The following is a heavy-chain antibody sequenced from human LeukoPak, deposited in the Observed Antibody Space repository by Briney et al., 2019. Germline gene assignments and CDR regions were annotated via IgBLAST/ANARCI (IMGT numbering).Heavy chain of an antibody. D-gene: IGHD2-2*01. V-gene: IGHV4-31*03. Sequence: SETLSLTCTVSDGSFSSSGFYYSWIRQHPGKGLEWIGCIYYSGNTYYNPSLKGRVTISLDTSKNQFSLKLSSVTAADTAVYYCARGGYCSTTRCYWADAYHFDYWGQGTVVTVSS. CDR1: DGSFSSSGFY. CDR3: ARGGYCSTTRCYWADAYHFDY. J-gene: IGHJ4*02. CDR2: IYYSGNT.